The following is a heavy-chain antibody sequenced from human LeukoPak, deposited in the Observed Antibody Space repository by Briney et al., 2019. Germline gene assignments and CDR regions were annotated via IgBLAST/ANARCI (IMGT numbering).Heavy chain of an antibody. CDR1: GGSISSSSYY. CDR2: IYYSGST. J-gene: IGHJ4*02. CDR3: ATRRMDGSGGHSDY. V-gene: IGHV4-39*01. D-gene: IGHD3-10*01. Sequence: SETLSLTCTVSGGSISSSSYYWGWIRQPPGKGLEWIGSIYYSGSTYYNPSLKGRVTISVDTSKNQFSLKLSSVTAADTAVYYCATRRMDGSGGHSDYWGQGTLVTVSS.